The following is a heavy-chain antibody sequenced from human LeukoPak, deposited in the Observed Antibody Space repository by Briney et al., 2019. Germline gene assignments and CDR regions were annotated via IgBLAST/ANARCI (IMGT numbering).Heavy chain of an antibody. CDR1: GFTFSSYA. CDR3: PKGSLGGYSWYYFDY. V-gene: IGHV3-23*01. CDR2: ISGSGGST. J-gene: IGHJ4*02. D-gene: IGHD3-22*01. Sequence: PGGSLRLSCAASGFTFSSYAMSWVRQAPGKGLEWVSAISGSGGSTYYADSVKGRFTISRDNSKNTLYLQMNSLRAEDTAVYYCPKGSLGGYSWYYFDYCGQGNLVTVSS.